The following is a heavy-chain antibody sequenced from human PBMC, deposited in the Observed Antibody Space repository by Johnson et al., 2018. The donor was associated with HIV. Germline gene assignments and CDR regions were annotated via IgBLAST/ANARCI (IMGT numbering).Heavy chain of an antibody. V-gene: IGHV3-9*01. CDR1: GFTFDDYA. CDR2: ISWNSGSI. D-gene: IGHD5-18*01. J-gene: IGHJ3*02. Sequence: VQLVESGGGLVQPGRSLRLSCAASGFTFDDYAMPWVRQAPGKGLEWVSGISWNSGSIGYADSVKGRFTISRDNAKNSLYLQMNSLRAEDTALYYCARLPSGYSRDDLDIWGQGTMVTVSS. CDR3: ARLPSGYSRDDLDI.